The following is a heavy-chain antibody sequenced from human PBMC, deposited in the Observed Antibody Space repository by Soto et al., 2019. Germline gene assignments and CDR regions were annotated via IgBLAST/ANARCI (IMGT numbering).Heavy chain of an antibody. V-gene: IGHV3-15*01. Sequence: GGSLRLSCAASGFTFSNAWMSWVRQAPGKGLEWVGRIKSKTDGGTTDYAAPVKGRFTISRDDSKNTLYLQMNSLKTEDTAVYYCTTDTVYYYYYMDVWGKGTTVTVSS. CDR2: IKSKTDGGTT. CDR1: GFTFSNAW. D-gene: IGHD4-4*01. J-gene: IGHJ6*03. CDR3: TTDTVYYYYYMDV.